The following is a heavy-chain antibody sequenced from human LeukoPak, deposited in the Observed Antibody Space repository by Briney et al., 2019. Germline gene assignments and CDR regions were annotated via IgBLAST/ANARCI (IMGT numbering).Heavy chain of an antibody. Sequence: SVKVSCEASGGTFSSYAISWVRQAPGQGLEWMGGIIPIFGTANYAQKFQGRVTITADESTSTAYMELSSLRSEDTAVYYCARPYEQWLSPLSAWGQGTLVTVSS. CDR3: ARPYEQWLSPLSA. J-gene: IGHJ1*01. D-gene: IGHD6-19*01. V-gene: IGHV1-69*13. CDR2: IIPIFGTA. CDR1: GGTFSSYA.